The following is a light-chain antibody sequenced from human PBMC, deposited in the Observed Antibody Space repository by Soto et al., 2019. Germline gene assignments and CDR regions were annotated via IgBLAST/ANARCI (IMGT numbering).Light chain of an antibody. CDR3: QHLNSYPPVYP. Sequence: IQLTQSPSSLSASVGDRVTITCRASQGISSYLAWDQQKPGKAPKLLIYAASTLQSGVPSRFSGSESGTDFTLIISSLQPEDFAAYYCQHLNSYPPVYPFGPGTKVDIK. V-gene: IGKV1-9*01. CDR2: AAS. CDR1: QGISSY. J-gene: IGKJ3*01.